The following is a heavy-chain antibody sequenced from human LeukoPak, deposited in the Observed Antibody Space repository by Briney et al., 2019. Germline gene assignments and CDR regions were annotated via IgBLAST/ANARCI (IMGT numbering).Heavy chain of an antibody. V-gene: IGHV6-1*01. CDR3: ARHGGDWKRRLYYYYMDV. Sequence: SQTLSLTCAISGDSVSSNSAAWNWIRQSPSRGLEWLGRTYYRSKWYNDYAVSLKSRITINPDTSKNQFSLKLSSVTAADTAVYYCARHGGDWKRRLYYYYMDVWGKGTTVTVSS. CDR2: TYYRSKWYN. J-gene: IGHJ6*03. CDR1: GDSVSSNSAA. D-gene: IGHD1-1*01.